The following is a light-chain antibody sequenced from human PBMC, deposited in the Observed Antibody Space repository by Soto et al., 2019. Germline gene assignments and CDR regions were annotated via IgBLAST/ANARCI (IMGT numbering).Light chain of an antibody. Sequence: DIQMTQSPSSLSASVGDRVTITCRASQGIRNYLAWYQQKAGKVPKLLIYAASTLQTGVPSRFSGTGSGTDFTLTISSLQPDDFATYYCQQYNSYWTFGQGTKVDIK. V-gene: IGKV1-27*01. J-gene: IGKJ1*01. CDR2: AAS. CDR3: QQYNSYWT. CDR1: QGIRNY.